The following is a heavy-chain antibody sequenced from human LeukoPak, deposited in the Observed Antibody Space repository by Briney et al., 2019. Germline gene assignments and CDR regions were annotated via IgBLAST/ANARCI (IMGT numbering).Heavy chain of an antibody. CDR3: ARIQLWLRGADY. CDR1: GGSFSGYY. V-gene: IGHV4-34*01. CDR2: INHSGST. J-gene: IGHJ4*02. Sequence: PSETLSLTSAVYGGSFSGYYWNWIRQSPGKGLEWIGEINHSGSTNYNPSLKSRVTISVDTSKNQFSLKLSSVTAADTAVYYCARIQLWLRGADYWGQGTLVTVSS. D-gene: IGHD5-18*01.